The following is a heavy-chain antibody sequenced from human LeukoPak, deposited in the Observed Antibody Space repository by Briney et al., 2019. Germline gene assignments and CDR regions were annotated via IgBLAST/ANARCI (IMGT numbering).Heavy chain of an antibody. CDR3: ARGRAGNYYNHNDY. CDR1: GFTFSDSA. Sequence: PGGSLRLSCAASGFTFSDSAIHWVRQASGKGLEWVGRMRDKGYGHATAYAASVKGRFTLSRDDSRNTAYLQMNSLRAEDTAVYYCARGRAGNYYNHNDYWGQGTLVSVSS. J-gene: IGHJ4*01. D-gene: IGHD3-10*01. CDR2: MRDKGYGHAT. V-gene: IGHV3-73*01.